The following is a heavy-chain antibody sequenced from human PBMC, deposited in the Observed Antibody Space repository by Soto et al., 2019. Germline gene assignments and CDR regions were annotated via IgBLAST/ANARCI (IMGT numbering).Heavy chain of an antibody. CDR2: ISSNSAYI. J-gene: IGHJ5*02. D-gene: IGHD6-13*01. Sequence: GGSLRLSCAASGFTFRSFTMNWVRQAPGKGLEWVSTISSNSAYIYYTDALRGRFTISRDNAKNSLHLQMNSLRAEDTAVYYCPRDASLDSSALGSFDPWGAGTLVTVSS. V-gene: IGHV3-21*01. CDR3: PRDASLDSSALGSFDP. CDR1: GFTFRSFT.